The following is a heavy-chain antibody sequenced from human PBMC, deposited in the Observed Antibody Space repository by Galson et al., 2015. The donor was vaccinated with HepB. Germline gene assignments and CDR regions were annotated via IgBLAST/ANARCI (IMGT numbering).Heavy chain of an antibody. Sequence: SLRLSCAASGFTFSSQGMGWVRQAPGRGLEWVSCITDSGDSTYYADSVRGRFTISRDNSKNTLYLQMNNLRAEDTAIFYCAKDARRSDGWYYFDYWGQGILVTASS. CDR3: AKDARRSDGWYYFDY. J-gene: IGHJ4*02. CDR1: GFTFSSQG. D-gene: IGHD6-19*01. CDR2: ITDSGDST. V-gene: IGHV3-23*01.